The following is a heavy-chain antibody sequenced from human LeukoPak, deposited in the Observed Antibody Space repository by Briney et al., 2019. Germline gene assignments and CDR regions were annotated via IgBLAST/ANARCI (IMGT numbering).Heavy chain of an antibody. V-gene: IGHV5-51*01. CDR2: IYPGDSDI. CDR1: GYNFSRRW. D-gene: IGHD5-12*01. J-gene: IGHJ4*02. CDR3: AGSGLRRYTGFDEEFDF. Sequence: GESLKISCKGSGYNFSRRWIGWVRQMPGEGLEWMGIIYPGDSDIRYSPSFQGQVTISADMSISIVYLQWSSLKASDTAMYYCAGSGLRRYTGFDEEFDFWGQGTLVTVSS.